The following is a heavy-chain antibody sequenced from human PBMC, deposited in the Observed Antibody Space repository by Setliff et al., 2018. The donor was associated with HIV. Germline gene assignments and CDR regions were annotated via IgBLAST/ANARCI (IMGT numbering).Heavy chain of an antibody. J-gene: IGHJ4*02. CDR3: AKEAIYVGYVDY. V-gene: IGHV3-7*03. CDR2: IKQDGSEK. D-gene: IGHD3-16*01. CDR1: GFAFESYA. Sequence: LRLSCVASGFAFESYAMHWVRQAPGKGLEWVANIKQDGSEKYYMDSVKGRFTISRDNAKNSLYLQMNSLRAEDTAVYYCAKEAIYVGYVDYWGQGTLDTVSS.